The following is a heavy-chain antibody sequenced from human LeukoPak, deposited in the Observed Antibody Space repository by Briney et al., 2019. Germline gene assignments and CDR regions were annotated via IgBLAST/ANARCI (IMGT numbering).Heavy chain of an antibody. CDR3: AKSEEDYYDSSGYSLDY. CDR1: GFTFSSYA. D-gene: IGHD3-22*01. CDR2: ISGSGGST. V-gene: IGHV3-23*01. Sequence: GGSLRLSCAASGFTFSSYAMSWVRQAPGKGLEWVSAISGSGGSTYYADSVKGRFTISRDNSKNTLYLQMNSLRAEDTAVYYCAKSEEDYYDSSGYSLDYWGQGTLVTVSS. J-gene: IGHJ4*02.